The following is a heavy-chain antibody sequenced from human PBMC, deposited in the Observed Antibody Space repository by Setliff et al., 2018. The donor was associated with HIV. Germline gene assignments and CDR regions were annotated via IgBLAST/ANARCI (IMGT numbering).Heavy chain of an antibody. CDR1: GESFSGYS. CDR3: ARGTKGIQLWYTLFFNY. CDR2: INHSGSA. J-gene: IGHJ4*02. D-gene: IGHD5-18*01. Sequence: KPSETLSLTCAVYGESFSGYSWTWIRQPPGKGLEWLGEINHSGSAKYNPALKSRVTTSVDTSKKQFSLKLTSVTAADTAVYYCARGTKGIQLWYTLFFNYWGQGTRVTVSS. V-gene: IGHV4-34*01.